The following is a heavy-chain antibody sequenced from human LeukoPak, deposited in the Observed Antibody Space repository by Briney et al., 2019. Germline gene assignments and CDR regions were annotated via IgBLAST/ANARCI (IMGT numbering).Heavy chain of an antibody. Sequence: GGSLRLSCAASGFTFSSYAMSWVRQAPGKGLEWVSGISGSGGSTYYADFVKGRFTISRDNSKNTLYLQMNSLRAEDTAVCYCARALWFGEFLFDYWGQGTLVTVSS. V-gene: IGHV3-23*01. CDR1: GFTFSSYA. CDR3: ARALWFGEFLFDY. CDR2: ISGSGGST. J-gene: IGHJ4*02. D-gene: IGHD3-10*01.